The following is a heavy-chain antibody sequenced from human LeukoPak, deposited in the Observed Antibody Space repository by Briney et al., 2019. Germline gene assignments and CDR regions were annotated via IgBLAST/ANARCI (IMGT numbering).Heavy chain of an antibody. V-gene: IGHV3-23*01. CDR3: ARWDSSGYFNWFDP. CDR1: GFTFSSYA. J-gene: IGHJ5*02. Sequence: GGSLRLSCAASGFTFSSYAMSWVRQAPGKGLEWVSAISGSGGSTYYADSVKGRFTISRDNSKNTLYLQMNSLRAEDTAVYYCARWDSSGYFNWFDPWGQGTLVTVSS. CDR2: ISGSGGST. D-gene: IGHD3-22*01.